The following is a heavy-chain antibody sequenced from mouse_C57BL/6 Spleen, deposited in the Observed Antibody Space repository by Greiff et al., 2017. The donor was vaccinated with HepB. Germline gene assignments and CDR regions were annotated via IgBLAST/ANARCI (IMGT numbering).Heavy chain of an antibody. CDR1: GYAFSSYW. J-gene: IGHJ3*01. CDR2: IYPGDGDT. Sequence: VMLVESGAELVKPGASVKISCKASGYAFSSYWMNWVKQRPGKGLEWIGQIYPGDGDTNYNGKFKGKATLTADKSSSTAYMQLSSLTSEDSAVYFCARGDYGSSYPFAYWGQGTLVTVSA. CDR3: ARGDYGSSYPFAY. V-gene: IGHV1-80*01. D-gene: IGHD1-1*01.